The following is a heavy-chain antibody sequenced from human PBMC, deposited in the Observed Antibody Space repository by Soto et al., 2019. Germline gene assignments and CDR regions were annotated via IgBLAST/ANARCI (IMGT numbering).Heavy chain of an antibody. Sequence: QVQLQESGPGLVKPSQTLSLTCTVSGGSISSGDYYWSWIRQPPGKGLEWIGYIYYSGSTYYNPYLXXXXXXXXXXXXXQXXXXXXXXXXXXXXXXXXXXXXXXXXXXXXXSXSYFDSXXXGXXXTVSX. V-gene: IGHV4-30-4*01. CDR1: GGSISSGDYY. J-gene: IGHJ4*01. CDR3: XXXXXXXXXXXXXSXSYFDS. CDR2: IYYSGST.